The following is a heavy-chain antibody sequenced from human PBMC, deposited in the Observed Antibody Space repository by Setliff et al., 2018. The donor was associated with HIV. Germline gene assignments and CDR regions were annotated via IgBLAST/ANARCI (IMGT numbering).Heavy chain of an antibody. J-gene: IGHJ6*04. V-gene: IGHV4-34*01. Sequence: PSETLSLTCAVYGGSFSGYSWTWIRQSPGKGLEWIGEMNHSGHYYNPTLKSQVTISMDTSKNQFSLELSSVTAADTALYYCARTITTFGVIGRGGRMDVWGKGTTVTVSS. CDR1: GGSFSGYS. CDR3: ARTITTFGVIGRGGRMDV. CDR2: MNHSGH. D-gene: IGHD3-3*01.